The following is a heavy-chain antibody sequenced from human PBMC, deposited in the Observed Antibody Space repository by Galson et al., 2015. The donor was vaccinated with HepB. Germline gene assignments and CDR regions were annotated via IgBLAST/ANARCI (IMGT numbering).Heavy chain of an antibody. CDR2: IIPIFGTA. CDR3: ARVGRVVVAATPFAY. J-gene: IGHJ4*02. D-gene: IGHD2-15*01. V-gene: IGHV1-69*06. CDR1: GGTFSSYA. Sequence: SVKVSCKASGGTFSSYAISWVRQAPGQGLEWMGGIIPIFGTANYAQKFQGRVTITADKSTSTAYMELSSLRSEDTAVYYCARVGRVVVAATPFAYWGQGTLVTVSS.